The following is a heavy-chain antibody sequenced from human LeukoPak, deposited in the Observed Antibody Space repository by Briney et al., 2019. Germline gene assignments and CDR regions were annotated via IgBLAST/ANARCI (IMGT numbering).Heavy chain of an antibody. J-gene: IGHJ4*02. Sequence: AGGSLRLSCAASGFTFSDYYMSWIRQAPGKGLEWVSYISSSGSTIYYADSVKGRFTISRDNAKNSLYLQMNSLRAEDTAVYYCARDCSGGRCYSGTRDYWGQGTLVTVSS. CDR1: GFTFSDYY. CDR2: ISSSGSTI. CDR3: ARDCSGGRCYSGTRDY. D-gene: IGHD2-15*01. V-gene: IGHV3-11*01.